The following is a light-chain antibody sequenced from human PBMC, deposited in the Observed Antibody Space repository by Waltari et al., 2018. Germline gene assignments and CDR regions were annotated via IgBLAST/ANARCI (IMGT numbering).Light chain of an antibody. V-gene: IGLV3-19*01. CDR1: SLRSYY. Sequence: SSELTQDPAVSVALGQTVRITCQGDSLRSYYASWYQQKPGQAPVLVIYGKNNRPSGIPDRFSGSSSGNTASLTITGAQAEDEADYDCNSRDSSGNHPPWVFGGGTKLTVL. CDR2: GKN. CDR3: NSRDSSGNHPPWV. J-gene: IGLJ3*02.